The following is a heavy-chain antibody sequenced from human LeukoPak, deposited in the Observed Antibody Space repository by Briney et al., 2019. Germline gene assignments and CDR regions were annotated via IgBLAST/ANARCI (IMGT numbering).Heavy chain of an antibody. CDR2: INPDSGGT. V-gene: IGHV1-2*02. D-gene: IGHD6-13*01. CDR1: GYTFTDYY. CDR3: ARDSRARVAAVDY. Sequence: ASVKVSCKASGYTFTDYYMHWVRQAPGQGLEWMGWINPDSGGTNYAQKFQGRVTMTRDTSISTAYMELSRLRSDDTAVYYCARDSRARVAAVDYWGQGTLVTVSS. J-gene: IGHJ4*02.